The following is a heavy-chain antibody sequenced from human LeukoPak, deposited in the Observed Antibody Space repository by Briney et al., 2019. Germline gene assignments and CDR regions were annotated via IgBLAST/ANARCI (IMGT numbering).Heavy chain of an antibody. CDR2: IYTSGST. J-gene: IGHJ4*02. CDR3: ARDDSSSSMFDY. V-gene: IGHV4-61*02. D-gene: IGHD6-6*01. Sequence: SETLSLTCTVSGGSISSGSYYWIWIRQPAGKGLEWIGRIYTSGSTNYNPSLKSRVTISVDTSKNQFPLKLSSVTAADTAVYYCARDDSSSSMFDYRGQGTLVTVSS. CDR1: GGSISSGSYY.